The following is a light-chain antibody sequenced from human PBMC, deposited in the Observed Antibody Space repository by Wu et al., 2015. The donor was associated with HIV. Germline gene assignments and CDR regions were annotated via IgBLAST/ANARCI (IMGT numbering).Light chain of an antibody. CDR1: QGISSY. CDR3: QQLNSYPRT. V-gene: IGKV1-9*01. J-gene: IGKJ1*01. Sequence: DIQLTQSPSFLSASIRDSVTITCRASQGISSYLAWYQQKPGKAPKLLIYAASTLQSGVPSRFSGSGSGTEFTLTISSLQPEDFATYYCQQLNSYPRTFGQGTKVEIK. CDR2: AAS.